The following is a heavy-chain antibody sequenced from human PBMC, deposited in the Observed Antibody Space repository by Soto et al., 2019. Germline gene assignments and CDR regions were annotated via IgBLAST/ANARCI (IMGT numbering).Heavy chain of an antibody. D-gene: IGHD4-17*01. Sequence: QVQLQESGPGLVKPSETLSLTCTVSGGSVSSGSYYWSWIRQPPGKGLEWIGYIYYSGSTNYNPSLNSRVTISVDTSKNQFSLKRSSVTAADTAVYYCARDVSGVTTYYYYGMDVWGQGTTVTVSS. CDR2: IYYSGST. V-gene: IGHV4-61*01. CDR1: GGSVSSGSYY. CDR3: ARDVSGVTTYYYYGMDV. J-gene: IGHJ6*02.